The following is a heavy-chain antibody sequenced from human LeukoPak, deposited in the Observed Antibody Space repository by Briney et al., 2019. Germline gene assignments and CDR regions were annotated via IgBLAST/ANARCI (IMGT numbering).Heavy chain of an antibody. CDR2: ITSSSSYI. D-gene: IGHD1-26*01. CDR3: ARVLLGATTINYYYYYMDV. J-gene: IGHJ6*03. CDR1: GLTFSSYT. Sequence: SGGSLRLSCAASGLTFSSYTINWVRQAPGKGLEWVSSITSSSSYINYADSAKGRFTISRDNAKNSLYLQMNSLRAEDTAVCYCARVLLGATTINYYYYYMDVWGKGTTVTVSS. V-gene: IGHV3-21*01.